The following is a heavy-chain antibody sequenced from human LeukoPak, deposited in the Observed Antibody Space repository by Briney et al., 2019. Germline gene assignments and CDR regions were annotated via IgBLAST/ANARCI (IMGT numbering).Heavy chain of an antibody. CDR2: INPNSGGT. CDR3: ASYDYVWGSYRDFDY. CDR1: GYTFTGYY. Sequence: GASVKVSCKASGYTFTGYYMHWVRRAPGQGLEWMGRINPNSGGTNYAQKFQGRVTMTRDTSISTAYMELSRLRSDDTAVYYCASYDYVWGSYRDFDYWGQGTLVTVSS. V-gene: IGHV1-2*06. D-gene: IGHD3-16*02. J-gene: IGHJ4*02.